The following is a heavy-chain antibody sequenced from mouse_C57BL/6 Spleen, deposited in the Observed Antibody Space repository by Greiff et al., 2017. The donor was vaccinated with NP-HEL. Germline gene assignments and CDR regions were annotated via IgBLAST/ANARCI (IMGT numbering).Heavy chain of an antibody. V-gene: IGHV5-4*01. J-gene: IGHJ1*03. D-gene: IGHD2-13*01. CDR1: GFTFSSYA. CDR3: ARAEGLYWYFDV. CDR2: ISDGGRYT. Sequence: DVHLVESGGGLVKPGGSLKLSCAASGFTFSSYAMSWVRQTPEKRLEWVATISDGGRYTYYPDNVKGRCTISRDNAKNNLYRQMSHLKSEVTAMYYCARAEGLYWYFDVWGTGTTVTVSS.